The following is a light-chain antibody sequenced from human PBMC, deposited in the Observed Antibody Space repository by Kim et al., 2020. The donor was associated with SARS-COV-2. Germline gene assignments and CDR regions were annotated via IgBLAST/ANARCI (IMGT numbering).Light chain of an antibody. CDR1: SSDVGGYNY. Sequence: GQSITISWTGTSSDVGGYNYGSWYQQHPAKAPKLMIYDVNYRPAGVSTRFSGSKSGNTASLTISGLQAADEGDYYCCSYTSRSSYVFGTGTKVTVL. CDR2: DVN. CDR3: CSYTSRSSYV. V-gene: IGLV2-14*03. J-gene: IGLJ6*01.